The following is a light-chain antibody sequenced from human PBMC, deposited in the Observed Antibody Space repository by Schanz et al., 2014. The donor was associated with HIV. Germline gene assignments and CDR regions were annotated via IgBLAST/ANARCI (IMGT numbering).Light chain of an antibody. Sequence: EIVLTQSPATLSLSPGERATLSCRASQTVSSSLAWYQQKPGQAPRLVIFGASNRATGIPDRFSGSDSGTDFTLTISRVEPEDFAVYYCQHYGTFGQGTKLEIK. J-gene: IGKJ2*01. CDR3: QHYGT. V-gene: IGKV3-11*01. CDR2: GAS. CDR1: QTVSSS.